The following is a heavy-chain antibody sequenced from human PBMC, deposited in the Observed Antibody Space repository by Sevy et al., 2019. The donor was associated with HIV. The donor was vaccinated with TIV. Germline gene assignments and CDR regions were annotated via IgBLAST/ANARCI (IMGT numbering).Heavy chain of an antibody. J-gene: IGHJ6*02. CDR3: ATTPWGNYGMDV. D-gene: IGHD3-16*01. V-gene: IGHV4-39*01. CDR1: GGSISSSSYY. Sequence: SETLSLTCTVSGGSISSSSYYWGWIRQPPGKGLEWIGSIYYSGSTYYNPSLKSRVTISVDTSKNQFSLKLSSVTAADTAVYYCATTPWGNYGMDVWGQGTMVTVSS. CDR2: IYYSGST.